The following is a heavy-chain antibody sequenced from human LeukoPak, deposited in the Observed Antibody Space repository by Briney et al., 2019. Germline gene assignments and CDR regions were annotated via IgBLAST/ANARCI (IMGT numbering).Heavy chain of an antibody. J-gene: IGHJ3*02. CDR2: MTSSNTI. Sequence: RTGGSLRLSCAASGFTFSSYSMNWVRQAPGKGLEWVATMTSSNTIYYADSVKGRFTISRDNAENSVYLQMNSLRDEDTAVYSCARARTIFWEFDGFDIWGRGTKVTVSS. D-gene: IGHD3-9*01. CDR1: GFTFSSYS. CDR3: ARARTIFWEFDGFDI. V-gene: IGHV3-69-1*01.